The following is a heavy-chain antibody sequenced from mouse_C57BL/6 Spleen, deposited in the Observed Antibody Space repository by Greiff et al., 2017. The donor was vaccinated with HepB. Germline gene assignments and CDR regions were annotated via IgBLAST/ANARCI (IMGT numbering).Heavy chain of an antibody. J-gene: IGHJ4*01. D-gene: IGHD2-4*01. V-gene: IGHV1-64*01. CDR1: GYTFTSYW. CDR2: IHPNSGST. CDR3: ARFDYDYDDGNYYAMDY. Sequence: QVQLQQPGAELVKPGASVKLSCKASGYTFTSYWMHWVKQRPGQGLEWIGMIHPNSGSTNYNEKFKSKATLTVDKSSSTAYMQLSSLTSEDSAVYYCARFDYDYDDGNYYAMDYWGQGTSVTVSS.